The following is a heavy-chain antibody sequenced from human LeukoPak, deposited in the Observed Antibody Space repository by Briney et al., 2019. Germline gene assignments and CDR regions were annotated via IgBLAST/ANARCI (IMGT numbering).Heavy chain of an antibody. V-gene: IGHV4-39*07. Sequence: PWETLSLTGTVSGGSISSSSYYWGWIRQPPGKGLEWIGSIYYSGSTYYNPSLKSRVTISVDTSKNQFFLKLSSVTAADTAVYYCARDSGYGSIAYYNYGMDVWGQGTTVTVSS. CDR3: ARDSGYGSIAYYNYGMDV. J-gene: IGHJ6*02. CDR2: IYYSGST. CDR1: GGSISSSSYY. D-gene: IGHD5-12*01.